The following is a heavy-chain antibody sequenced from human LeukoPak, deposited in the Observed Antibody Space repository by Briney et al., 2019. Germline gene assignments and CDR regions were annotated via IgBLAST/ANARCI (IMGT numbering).Heavy chain of an antibody. J-gene: IGHJ3*02. CDR1: GFNFSSYE. D-gene: IGHD6-19*01. CDR3: ARSRIAVTYDAFDI. Sequence: PGGSLRLSCAASGFNFSSYEMNWVRQAPGKGLEWVSCISSSGGTIYYADSVRGRFTISRDNAKNSLYLQMNSLRAEDKAFYYCARSRIAVTYDAFDIWGQGTMVTVS. V-gene: IGHV3-48*03. CDR2: ISSSGGTI.